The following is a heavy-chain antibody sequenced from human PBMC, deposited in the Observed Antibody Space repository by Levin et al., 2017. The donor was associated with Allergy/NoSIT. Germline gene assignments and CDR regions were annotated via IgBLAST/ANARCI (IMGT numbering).Heavy chain of an antibody. CDR3: AKDSSSDWLFDY. D-gene: IGHD6-19*01. Sequence: GGSLRLSCPASGFTFRDYAMSWVRQAPGKGLEWVSVISGSGDIIYYADSVKGRFTISRDNSKNTLYLQMTSLRAEDTAVYYCAKDSSSDWLFDYWGQGTLVTVSS. CDR2: ISGSGDII. CDR1: GFTFRDYA. V-gene: IGHV3-23*01. J-gene: IGHJ4*02.